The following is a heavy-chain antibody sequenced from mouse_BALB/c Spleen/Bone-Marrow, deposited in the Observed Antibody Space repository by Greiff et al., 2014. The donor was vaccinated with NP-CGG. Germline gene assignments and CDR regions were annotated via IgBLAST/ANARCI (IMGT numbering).Heavy chain of an antibody. V-gene: IGHV1S29*02. CDR3: ARLGRDY. CDR2: IYRYNGGI. Sequence: VQLKQSGPELVKPGGSGKISCKASGYTFTDYNMHWVKQSHGKSLEWIGYIYRYNGGIGYNQKFKSNATLTVDNSSSTAYMERRSMTSEDSAVYYCARLGRDYWGQGTTLTVSS. D-gene: IGHD4-1*01. CDR1: GYTFTDYN. J-gene: IGHJ2*01.